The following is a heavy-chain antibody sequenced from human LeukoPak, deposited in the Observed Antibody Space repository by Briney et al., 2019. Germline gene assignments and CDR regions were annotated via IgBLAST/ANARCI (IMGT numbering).Heavy chain of an antibody. CDR1: GGTFSSYA. J-gene: IGHJ4*02. V-gene: IGHV1-69*04. CDR3: ARASSRDGYNPVDY. Sequence: SVKVSCKASGGTFSSYAISWMRQAPGQGLEWMGRIIPILGIANYAQKFQGRVTITADKSTSTAYMELSSLRSEDTAVYYCARASSRDGYNPVDYWGQGTLVTVSS. D-gene: IGHD5-24*01. CDR2: IIPILGIA.